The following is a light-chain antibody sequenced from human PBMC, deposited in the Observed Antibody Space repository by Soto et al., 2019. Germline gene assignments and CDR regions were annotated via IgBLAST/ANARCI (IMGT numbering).Light chain of an antibody. CDR2: DAS. V-gene: IGKV1-5*01. Sequence: DIQMTQSPSTLSASVGDRVTITCRASQSISSWLAWYQQKPGKAPKLLIYDASSLESGVPSRFSGSRSGTEFTLTSSSLQPDDFATYYCQQYNSYSPWTFGQGTKVEIK. CDR1: QSISSW. J-gene: IGKJ1*01. CDR3: QQYNSYSPWT.